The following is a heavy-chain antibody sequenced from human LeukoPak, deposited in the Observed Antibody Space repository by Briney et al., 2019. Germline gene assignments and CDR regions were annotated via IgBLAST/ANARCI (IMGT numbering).Heavy chain of an antibody. CDR3: ARGLGSSWYGD. Sequence: PSETLSLTCTVSGGSISSGDYYWTWIRQPPGKGLEWIGYIYYSGSTCCNPSLKSRLIISVDTSKNQFSLKLSSVTAADTAVYYCARGLGSSWYGDWGQGTLVTVSS. CDR2: IYYSGST. V-gene: IGHV4-30-4*01. CDR1: GGSISSGDYY. D-gene: IGHD6-13*01. J-gene: IGHJ4*02.